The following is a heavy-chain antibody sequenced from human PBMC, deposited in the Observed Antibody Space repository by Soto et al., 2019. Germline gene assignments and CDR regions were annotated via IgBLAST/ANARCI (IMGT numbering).Heavy chain of an antibody. D-gene: IGHD2-15*01. J-gene: IGHJ4*02. V-gene: IGHV4-34*01. CDR1: GGSFSGYY. CDR3: ARGGTPTLGYCSGGSCRIFDY. CDR2: INHSGST. Sequence: SETLSLTCAVYGGSFSGYYWSWIRQPPGKGLEWIGEINHSGSTNYNPSLKSRVTISVDTSKNQFSLKLSSLTAADTAVYYCARGGTPTLGYCSGGSCRIFDYWGQGTLVTVSS.